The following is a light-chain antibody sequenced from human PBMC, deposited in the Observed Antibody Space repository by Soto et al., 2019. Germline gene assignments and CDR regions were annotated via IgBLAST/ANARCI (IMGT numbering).Light chain of an antibody. V-gene: IGKV1-39*01. Sequence: DIQMPQSPSSLSASVGDRVTITCRASQSISSYLNWYQQKPGKAPKLLIYAASSLQSGVPSRFSGSGSGTDFTLTISSLHPEDFATYYCQQSYSTPRTFGQGTKVDIK. CDR3: QQSYSTPRT. CDR1: QSISSY. J-gene: IGKJ1*01. CDR2: AAS.